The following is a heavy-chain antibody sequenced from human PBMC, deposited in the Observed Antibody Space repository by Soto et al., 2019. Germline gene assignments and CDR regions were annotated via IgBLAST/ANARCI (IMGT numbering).Heavy chain of an antibody. D-gene: IGHD3-10*01. J-gene: IGHJ6*02. Sequence: SVKVSCKASGFTFTSSAVQWVRQARGQRLEWIGWIVVGSGNTNYAQKFQERVTITRDMSASTAYMELSSLRSEDTAVYYCAADLGYYYGSGSYGGSYYYYYGMDVWGQGTTVTVSS. V-gene: IGHV1-58*01. CDR1: GFTFTSSA. CDR3: AADLGYYYGSGSYGGSYYYYYGMDV. CDR2: IVVGSGNT.